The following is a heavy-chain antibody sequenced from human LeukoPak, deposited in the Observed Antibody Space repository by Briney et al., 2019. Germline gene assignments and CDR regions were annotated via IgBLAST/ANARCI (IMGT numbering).Heavy chain of an antibody. Sequence: SVKVSCKASGGTFSSYAISWVRQAPGQGLEWMGRIIPILGIANYAQKFQGRVTITADKSTSTAYMELSSLRSEDTAVYYCARNWASYGGSWEWGQGTLVTVSS. CDR2: IIPILGIA. D-gene: IGHD1-26*01. CDR3: ARNWASYGGSWE. J-gene: IGHJ4*02. V-gene: IGHV1-69*04. CDR1: GGTFSSYA.